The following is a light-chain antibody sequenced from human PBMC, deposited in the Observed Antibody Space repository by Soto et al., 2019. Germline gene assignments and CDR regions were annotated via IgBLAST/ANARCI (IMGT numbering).Light chain of an antibody. J-gene: IGKJ1*01. CDR3: QQYLSYPWT. CDR2: QAS. V-gene: IGKV1-5*03. CDR1: QSMGRS. Sequence: IHMTQSPSTLSASVGYRVTVTCRASQSMGRSLAWYHHQTGKPPNLLIYQASSLEGGVPSRFRGSGSEREFNLTISSLQTEDFATYYCQQYLSYPWTFGQGTKVDIK.